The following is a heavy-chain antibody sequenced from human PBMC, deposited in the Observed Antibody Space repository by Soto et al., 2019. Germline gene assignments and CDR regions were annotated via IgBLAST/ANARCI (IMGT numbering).Heavy chain of an antibody. V-gene: IGHV3-66*01. CDR1: ALTASRNY. Sequence: EVQLVESGGGLVQPGGSLRLSCAGSALTASRNYMSWVRQPSGKGLEWVSVIYSGGTTYYADSVKGRFSISRDNSKSTLYLQMDNLRAGDTAVYYCARGGSGSDWDYYGMDVWGQGTTVTLSS. J-gene: IGHJ6*02. CDR2: IYSGGTT. CDR3: ARGGSGSDWDYYGMDV. D-gene: IGHD3-10*01.